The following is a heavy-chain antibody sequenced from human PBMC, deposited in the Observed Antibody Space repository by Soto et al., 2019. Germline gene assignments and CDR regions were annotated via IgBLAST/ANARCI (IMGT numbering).Heavy chain of an antibody. CDR2: ISYDGSNK. V-gene: IGHV3-30*18. CDR3: ANWRELQVY. J-gene: IGHJ4*02. Sequence: PGGSLRLSCAASGFTFSSYGMHWVRQAPGKGLEWVAVISYDGSNKYYADSVKGRFTISRDNSKNTLYLQMNSLRAEDTAVYYCANWRELQVYWGQGTLVTVSS. CDR1: GFTFSSYG. D-gene: IGHD1-26*01.